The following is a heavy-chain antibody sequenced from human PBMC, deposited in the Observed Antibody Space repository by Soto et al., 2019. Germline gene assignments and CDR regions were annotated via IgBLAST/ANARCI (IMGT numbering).Heavy chain of an antibody. D-gene: IGHD3-22*01. CDR2: IFYSGST. Sequence: QVQLQESGPGLVKPSQTLSLTCTVSAGSIRSGGYYWSWIRQHPGKGLAGIGYIFYSGSTYYNPSLKSRVTISVDTSNNQFFLKLSSVTAADTAVYYCASRVDYDSSGSYFDYWGQGTLGTASA. V-gene: IGHV4-31*03. J-gene: IGHJ4*02. CDR3: ASRVDYDSSGSYFDY. CDR1: AGSIRSGGYY.